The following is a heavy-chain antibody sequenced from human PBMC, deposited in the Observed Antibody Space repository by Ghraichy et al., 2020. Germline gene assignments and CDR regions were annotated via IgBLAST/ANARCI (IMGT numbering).Heavy chain of an antibody. CDR1: GGSISSYY. CDR3: ARGGSILASDPYYFDY. V-gene: IGHV4-59*01. Sequence: SETLSLTCTVSGGSISSYYWSWIRQPPGKGLEWIGYIYYSGSTNYNPSLKSRVTISVDTSKNQFSLKLSSVTAADTAVYYCARGGSILASDPYYFDYWGQGTLVTVSS. J-gene: IGHJ4*02. CDR2: IYYSGST. D-gene: IGHD3-16*01.